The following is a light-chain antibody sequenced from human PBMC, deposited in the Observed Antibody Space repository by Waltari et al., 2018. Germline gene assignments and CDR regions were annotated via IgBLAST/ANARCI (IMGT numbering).Light chain of an antibody. CDR3: AVWDDSLNGVV. Sequence: QSVLTQPPSVSEAPRQRVTISCSGSRSNIRNNAVSWYQQPPGKAPKLLIYYDDLLPSGGSDRFSGSKSGTSASLAISGLQSDDEADYYCAVWDDSLNGVVFGGGTKLTVL. CDR2: YDD. J-gene: IGLJ2*01. CDR1: RSNIRNNA. V-gene: IGLV1-36*01.